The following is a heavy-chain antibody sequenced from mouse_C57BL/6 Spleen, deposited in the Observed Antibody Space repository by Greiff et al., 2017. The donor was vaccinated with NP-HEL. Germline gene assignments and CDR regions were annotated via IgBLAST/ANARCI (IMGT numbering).Heavy chain of an antibody. V-gene: IGHV1-69*01. CDR1: GYTFTSYW. D-gene: IGHD1-1*01. J-gene: IGHJ4*01. CDR2: IDPYDSYT. CDR3: ARRGYYGSSSSMDD. Sequence: QVQLQQPGAELVMPGASVTLSCKASGYTFTSYWMHWVKQRPGQGLEWIGEIDPYDSYTNYNQKFKGKSTLTVDKSSSTAYMQLSSLTSEDSAVYYCARRGYYGSSSSMDDWGQGTSVTVSS.